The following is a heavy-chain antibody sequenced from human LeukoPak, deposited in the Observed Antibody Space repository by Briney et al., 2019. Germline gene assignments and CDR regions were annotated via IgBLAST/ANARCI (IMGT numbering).Heavy chain of an antibody. CDR3: ARDLAGPPQEAFDI. V-gene: IGHV3-7*01. CDR2: IKKDGSER. J-gene: IGHJ3*02. Sequence: ETLSLTCTVSGGSISSSSYYWGWVRQAPGKGLEWVANIKKDGSERYYVDSVKGRFTISRDNTKKSLYLQMNTLRAEDTAVYYCARDLAGPPQEAFDIWGQGTMVTVSS. CDR1: GGSISSSSYY.